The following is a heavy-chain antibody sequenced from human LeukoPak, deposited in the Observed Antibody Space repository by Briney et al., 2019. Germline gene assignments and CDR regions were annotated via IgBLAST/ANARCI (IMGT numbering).Heavy chain of an antibody. CDR3: ARSGYYYDSSGYSRVMDY. D-gene: IGHD3-22*01. CDR2: ISYDGSNK. Sequence: GGSLTLSCAASGFTFSSYAMHWVRQAPGQGLDRVAVISYDGSNKYYADSVQGRFTISRDNSKNTLYLQMNSLRAEDTAVYYCARSGYYYDSSGYSRVMDYWGQGTLVTVSS. CDR1: GFTFSSYA. J-gene: IGHJ4*02. V-gene: IGHV3-30-3*01.